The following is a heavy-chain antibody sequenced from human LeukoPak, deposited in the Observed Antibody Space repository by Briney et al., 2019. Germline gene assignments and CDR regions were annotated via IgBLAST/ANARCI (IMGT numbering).Heavy chain of an antibody. V-gene: IGHV4-30-2*01. CDR2: MYHSGYT. D-gene: IGHD2-2*01. Sequence: SQTLSLTCAVSGGSISSAGYHWTWIQQPPGEGLEWIGCMYHSGYTYYNPSLKSRVTTSLDKSKNQFSLKLNSVTVADTAVYYCARGRDCSSASCYEGFDPWGQGTLVTVSS. J-gene: IGHJ5*02. CDR3: ARGRDCSSASCYEGFDP. CDR1: GGSISSAGYH.